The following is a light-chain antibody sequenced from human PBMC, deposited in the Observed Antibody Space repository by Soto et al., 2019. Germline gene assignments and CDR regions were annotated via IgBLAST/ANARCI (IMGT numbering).Light chain of an antibody. CDR3: SSYTSSSIPVV. V-gene: IGLV2-14*01. CDR2: DVS. Sequence: QSVLTQPASVSGSPGQSITISCTGTSSDVGGYNYVSWYQQHPGKAPKLMIYDVSNRPSGVSNRFSGSKSGNTASLTISGLQAEDEADYYCSSYTSSSIPVVFGGGTNSPS. J-gene: IGLJ2*01. CDR1: SSDVGGYNY.